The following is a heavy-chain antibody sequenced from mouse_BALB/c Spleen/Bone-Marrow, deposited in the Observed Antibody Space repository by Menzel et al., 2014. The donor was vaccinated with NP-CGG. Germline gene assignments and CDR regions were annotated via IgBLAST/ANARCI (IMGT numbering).Heavy chain of an antibody. V-gene: IGHV5-6-4*01. Sequence: EVQGVESGGDLVKPGGSLKLSCAASGFTFSTYIMSWVRQTPEKRLEWVATISSGGRYIFYSDSVKGRFTLSRDNAKNTLYLQMSSLRSDDTAMYYCTREEDYDGNYKFAYWGQGTLVTVSA. CDR1: GFTFSTYI. D-gene: IGHD2-3*01. CDR2: ISSGGRYI. J-gene: IGHJ3*01. CDR3: TREEDYDGNYKFAY.